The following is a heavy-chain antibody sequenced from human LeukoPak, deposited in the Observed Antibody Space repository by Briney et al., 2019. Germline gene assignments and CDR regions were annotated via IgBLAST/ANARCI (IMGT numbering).Heavy chain of an antibody. J-gene: IGHJ5*02. Sequence: SETLSLTCAVYGGSFSGYYWSWIRQPPGKGLEWIGEINHSGSTNYDPSLKSRVTISVDTSKNQFSLKLSSVTAADTAVYYCARRTTITMVRGGGLDHWGQGTLVTVSS. D-gene: IGHD3-10*01. CDR1: GGSFSGYY. CDR2: INHSGST. CDR3: ARRTTITMVRGGGLDH. V-gene: IGHV4-34*01.